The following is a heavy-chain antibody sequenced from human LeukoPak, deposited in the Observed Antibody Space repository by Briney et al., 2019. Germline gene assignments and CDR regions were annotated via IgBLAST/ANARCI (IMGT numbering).Heavy chain of an antibody. Sequence: AGGSLRLSCAASGFTFSSYSMNWVRQAPGKGLEWVSSISSSSSYIYYADSVKGRFTISRDNAKNSLYLQMNSLRAEDTAVYYCARDPYGSGSYYLYYFDYWGQGTLVTVSS. V-gene: IGHV3-21*01. J-gene: IGHJ4*02. D-gene: IGHD3-10*01. CDR1: GFTFSSYS. CDR2: ISSSSSYI. CDR3: ARDPYGSGSYYLYYFDY.